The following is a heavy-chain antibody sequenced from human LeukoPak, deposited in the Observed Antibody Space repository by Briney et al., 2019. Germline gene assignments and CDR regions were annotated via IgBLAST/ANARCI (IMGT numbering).Heavy chain of an antibody. V-gene: IGHV3-23*01. CDR1: GFTFSSYA. D-gene: IGHD2-21*02. J-gene: IGHJ4*02. CDR2: ISGSGGST. Sequence: GGSLRLSCAASGFTFSSYAMSWVRQAPGKGLEWVSAISGSGGSTYYADSVKGRFTISRDNSKNTLYLQMNSLRAEDTAVYYCARDTYCGGDCYPEIFDYWGQGTLVTVSS. CDR3: ARDTYCGGDCYPEIFDY.